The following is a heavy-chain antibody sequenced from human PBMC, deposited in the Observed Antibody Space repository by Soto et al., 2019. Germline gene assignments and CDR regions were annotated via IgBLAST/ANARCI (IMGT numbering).Heavy chain of an antibody. CDR3: AKSLDSSGYYHFDY. CDR1: XFXXXXXX. Sequence: LRLSCAASXFXXXXXXMHXXRXAPGKGLEWVAVISYDGSNKYYADSVKGRFTISRDNSKNTLYLQMNSLRAEDTAVYYCAKSLDSSGYYHFDYWGQGTLVTVSS. V-gene: IGHV3-30*18. J-gene: IGHJ4*02. D-gene: IGHD3-22*01. CDR2: ISYDGSNK.